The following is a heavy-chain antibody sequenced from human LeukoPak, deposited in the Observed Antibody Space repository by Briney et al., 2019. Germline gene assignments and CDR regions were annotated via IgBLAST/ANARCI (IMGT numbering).Heavy chain of an antibody. V-gene: IGHV4-59*01. Sequence: SETLSLTCAVYGGSFSGYYWSWIRQPPGKGLEWIGYIYYSGSTNYNPSLKSRVTISVDTSKNQFSLKLSSVTAADTAVYYCARDTALGAFDIWGQGTMVTVSS. D-gene: IGHD4-17*01. CDR1: GGSFSGYY. J-gene: IGHJ3*02. CDR3: ARDTALGAFDI. CDR2: IYYSGST.